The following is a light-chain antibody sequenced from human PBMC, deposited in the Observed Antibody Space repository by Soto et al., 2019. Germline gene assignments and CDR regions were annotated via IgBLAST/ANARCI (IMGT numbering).Light chain of an antibody. CDR2: GAS. CDR3: QQDGSSPIT. V-gene: IGKV3-20*01. Sequence: EIVLTQSPGTLSLSPGERATLSCRASQSVSSSYLAWYQQKPGQAPRLLIYGASSRATGIPDRFSGSGSGTDFTLTSSRLEPEDFAEYYWQQDGSSPITFGQGTRLEIK. J-gene: IGKJ5*01. CDR1: QSVSSSY.